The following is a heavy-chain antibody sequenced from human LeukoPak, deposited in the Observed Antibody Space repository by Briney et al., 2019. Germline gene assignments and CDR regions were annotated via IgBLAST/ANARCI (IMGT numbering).Heavy chain of an antibody. CDR2: IWHDGSKE. CDR1: GFSFSTYG. J-gene: IGHJ4*02. Sequence: GRCLRLSCAASGFSFSTYGMHWVRQAPDTGLEWVALIWHDGSKEYYADSVKGRFTISRDNSKNTLYLEMNSLRADDTAVYYCAGDTPPGGEYYFEYWGQGALVTVSS. CDR3: AGDTPPGGEYYFEY. D-gene: IGHD3-16*01. V-gene: IGHV3-33*01.